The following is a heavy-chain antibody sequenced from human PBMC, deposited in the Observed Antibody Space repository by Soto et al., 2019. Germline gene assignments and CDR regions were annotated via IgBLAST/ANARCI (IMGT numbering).Heavy chain of an antibody. D-gene: IGHD1-26*01. Sequence: EVQLVESGGGLVKPGGSLRLSCAASGFTFSNAWMSWVRQAPGKGLEWVGRIKSKTDGGTTDYAAPVKGRFTISREDSKNTLYLQMNSLKTEDTAVYYCTTASVGATTSSFYYYYYDGMDVWGQGTTVTVSS. CDR1: GFTFSNAW. J-gene: IGHJ6*02. V-gene: IGHV3-15*01. CDR2: IKSKTDGGTT. CDR3: TTASVGATTSSFYYYYYDGMDV.